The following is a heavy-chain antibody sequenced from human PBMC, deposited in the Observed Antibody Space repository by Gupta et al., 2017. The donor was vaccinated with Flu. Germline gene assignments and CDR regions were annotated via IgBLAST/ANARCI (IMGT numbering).Heavy chain of an antibody. Sequence: QVTLKESGPVLVKPTETLTLTCTVSGFSLSNARMGVSWIRQPPGKALEWLAHIFSNDEKSYSTSLKSRLTISKDTSKSQVVLTMTNMDPVDTATYYCARTLIHSSGWYYYYYGMDVWGQGTTVTVSS. D-gene: IGHD6-19*01. CDR1: GFSLSNARMG. CDR2: IFSNDEK. V-gene: IGHV2-26*01. J-gene: IGHJ6*02. CDR3: ARTLIHSSGWYYYYYGMDV.